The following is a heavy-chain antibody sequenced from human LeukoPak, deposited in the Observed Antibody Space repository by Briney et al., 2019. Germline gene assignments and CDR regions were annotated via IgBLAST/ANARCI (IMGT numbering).Heavy chain of an antibody. V-gene: IGHV3-33*06. CDR1: GFTFSRYG. CDR2: IWYDGSNK. J-gene: IGHJ4*02. D-gene: IGHD3-22*01. Sequence: GGSLRLSCVASGFTFSRYGMHWVRQAPGKGLEWVAIIWYDGSNKYYADSVKGRFTISRDNSKNTVSLQMNSLRAEDTAVYYCAKVRGAVAITFLDYWGQGTLVTVSS. CDR3: AKVRGAVAITFLDY.